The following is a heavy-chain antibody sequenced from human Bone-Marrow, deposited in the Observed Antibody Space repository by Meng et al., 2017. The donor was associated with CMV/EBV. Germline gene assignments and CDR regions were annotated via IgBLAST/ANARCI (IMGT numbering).Heavy chain of an antibody. CDR1: GGSFSGYY. Sequence: SCAVYGGSFSGYYWSWIRQPPGKGLEWIGEINHSGSTNYNPSLKSRVTISVDTSKNQFSLKLSSVTAADTAVYYCARGMGSYYFDYWGQGTLVTVSS. CDR3: ARGMGSYYFDY. V-gene: IGHV4-34*01. CDR2: INHSGST. D-gene: IGHD2-8*01. J-gene: IGHJ4*02.